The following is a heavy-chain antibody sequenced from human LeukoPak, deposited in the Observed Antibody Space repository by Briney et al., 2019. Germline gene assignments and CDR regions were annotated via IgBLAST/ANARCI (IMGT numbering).Heavy chain of an antibody. CDR2: IYYSGST. CDR1: GGSISSVGYY. J-gene: IGHJ2*01. Sequence: SHTLSLTCTLSGGSISSVGYYWPWIRQHPGKGLEWVGYIYYSGSTYYNPSLKSRVTISVDTSKNQFSLQLSSVTAADTAVYYCARASGNWYFDLWGRGTLVTVSS. V-gene: IGHV4-31*03. CDR3: ARASGNWYFDL.